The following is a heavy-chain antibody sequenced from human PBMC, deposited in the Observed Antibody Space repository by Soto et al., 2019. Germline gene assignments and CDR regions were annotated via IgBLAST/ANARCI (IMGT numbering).Heavy chain of an antibody. CDR1: GGSISSGGYY. CDR2: IYYSGST. CDR3: AREKGMATTLDY. D-gene: IGHD5-12*01. V-gene: IGHV4-31*03. J-gene: IGHJ4*02. Sequence: PSETLSLTCTVSGGSISSGGYYWSWIRQHPGKGLEWIGYIYYSGSTYYNPSLKSRVTISVDTSKNQFSLKLSSVTAADTAVYYGAREKGMATTLDYWGQGTLVTVSS.